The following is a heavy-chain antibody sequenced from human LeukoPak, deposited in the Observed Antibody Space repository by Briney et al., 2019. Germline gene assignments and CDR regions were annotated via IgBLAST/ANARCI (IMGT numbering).Heavy chain of an antibody. CDR3: ARREYSYGSYYFDY. Sequence: ASETLSLTCTVSGGSIRSYYWSWIRQPPGKGLEWIGYIYYSGSTNYNPSLKSRVTISVDTSKNQFSLKLSSVTAADTAVYYCARREYSYGSYYFDYWGQGTLVTVSS. CDR2: IYYSGST. CDR1: GGSIRSYY. V-gene: IGHV4-59*08. J-gene: IGHJ4*02. D-gene: IGHD5-18*01.